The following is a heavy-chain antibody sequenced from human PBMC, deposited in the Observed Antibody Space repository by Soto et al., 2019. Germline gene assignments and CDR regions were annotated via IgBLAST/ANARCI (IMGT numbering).Heavy chain of an antibody. CDR1: GGSISSGGYY. J-gene: IGHJ3*02. CDR3: ASSIVVVPAAISTAFDI. CDR2: IYYSGST. D-gene: IGHD2-2*01. Sequence: SGTLSLTCTVSGGSISSGGYYWSWIRQHPGKGLEWIGYIYYSGSTYYNPSLKSRVTISVDTSKNQFSLKLSSVTAADTAVYYCASSIVVVPAAISTAFDIWGQGTMVTVSS. V-gene: IGHV4-31*03.